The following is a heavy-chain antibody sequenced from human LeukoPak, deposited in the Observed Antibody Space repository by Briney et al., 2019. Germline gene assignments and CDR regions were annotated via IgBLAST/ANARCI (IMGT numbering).Heavy chain of an antibody. V-gene: IGHV1-2*02. D-gene: IGHD3-22*01. J-gene: IGHJ4*02. Sequence: ASVKVSCKASGYTFTGYYMHWVRQAPGQGLEWMGWINPNSGGTNYAQKFQGRVTMTRDTSTSTVYMELSSLRSEDTAVYYCARDLSYDSSGYYYALDYWGQGTLVTVSS. CDR1: GYTFTGYY. CDR2: INPNSGGT. CDR3: ARDLSYDSSGYYYALDY.